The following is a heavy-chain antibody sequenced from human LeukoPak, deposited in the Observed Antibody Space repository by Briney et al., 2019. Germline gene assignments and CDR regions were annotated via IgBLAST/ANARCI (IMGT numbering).Heavy chain of an antibody. D-gene: IGHD3-9*01. Sequence: GESLKISCKGSGYSFTSYWIGWVRQMPGKGLEWMGIIYPGDSDTRYSPSFQGQVTISADKSISTAYLQRSSLKASDTAMYYCARRNYDILTGYYRDPNWFDPWGQGTLVTVSS. J-gene: IGHJ5*02. CDR3: ARRNYDILTGYYRDPNWFDP. CDR1: GYSFTSYW. V-gene: IGHV5-51*01. CDR2: IYPGDSDT.